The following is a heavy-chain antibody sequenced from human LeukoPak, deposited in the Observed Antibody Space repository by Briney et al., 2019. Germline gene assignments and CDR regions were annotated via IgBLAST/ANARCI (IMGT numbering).Heavy chain of an antibody. CDR1: GFTFSSYA. V-gene: IGHV3-7*01. D-gene: IGHD1-7*01. CDR2: IKQDGSEK. Sequence: GGSLRLSCAASGFTFSSYAMSWVRQTPGKGLEWVANIKQDGSEKYYVDSVKGRFTISRDNAKNSLSLQMNSLGVEDTAVYYCARAGSFWHYVYWGQGTLVTVSS. J-gene: IGHJ4*02. CDR3: ARAGSFWHYVY.